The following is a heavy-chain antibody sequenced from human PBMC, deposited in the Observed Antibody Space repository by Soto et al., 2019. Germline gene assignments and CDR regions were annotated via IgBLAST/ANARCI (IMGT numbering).Heavy chain of an antibody. V-gene: IGHV4-31*11. Sequence: PSETLSLTCAVSGGSISSGGYYWSWIRQHPGKGLEWIGYIYYSGSTYYNPSLKSRVTISVDTSKNQFSLKLSSVTAADTAVYYCAREKSPFLLGRQKTHAFDIWGQGTMVTVSS. J-gene: IGHJ3*02. CDR1: GGSISSGGYY. CDR3: AREKSPFLLGRQKTHAFDI. CDR2: IYYSGST.